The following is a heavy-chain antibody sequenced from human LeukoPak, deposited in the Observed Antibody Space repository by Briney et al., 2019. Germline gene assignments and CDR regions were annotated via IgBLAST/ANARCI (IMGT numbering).Heavy chain of an antibody. J-gene: IGHJ6*02. Sequence: GSLRLSCAASGFTFSSYAMSWVRQAPGKGLEWVSSISGNSGNTHYADSVKGRFAISRDNSKNTLYLQMNSLRVGDTAVYYCAKAGRNWAPPNYYGMDVWGQGTTVTVSS. D-gene: IGHD1-1*01. CDR1: GFTFSSYA. CDR2: ISGNSGNT. CDR3: AKAGRNWAPPNYYGMDV. V-gene: IGHV3-23*01.